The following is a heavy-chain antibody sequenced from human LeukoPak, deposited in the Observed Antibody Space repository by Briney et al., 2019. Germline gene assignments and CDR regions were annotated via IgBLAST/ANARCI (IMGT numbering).Heavy chain of an antibody. CDR1: GFTFSSYE. CDR2: ISSSGSTI. V-gene: IGHV3-48*03. Sequence: GGSLRLSCAASGFTFSSYEMNWVRQAPGKGLEWVSYISSSGSTIYYADSVKGRFTISRDNAKNSLYLQMNSLRAEDTAVYYCARFPQKDNPPIFGVVTEDYWGQGTLVTVSS. J-gene: IGHJ4*02. CDR3: ARFPQKDNPPIFGVVTEDY. D-gene: IGHD3-3*01.